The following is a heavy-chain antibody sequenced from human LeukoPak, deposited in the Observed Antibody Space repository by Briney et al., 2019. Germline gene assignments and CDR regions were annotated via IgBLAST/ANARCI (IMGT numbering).Heavy chain of an antibody. CDR1: GYTFTGYY. D-gene: IGHD1-26*01. J-gene: IGHJ4*02. Sequence: ASVKVSCKASGYTFTGYYMHWVRQAPGQRLEWMGWINPNSGGTNYAQKFQGRVTMTRDTSISTAYMELSRLRSDDTAVYYCARQRGSYNWSYDYWGQGTLVTVSS. CDR2: INPNSGGT. CDR3: ARQRGSYNWSYDY. V-gene: IGHV1-2*02.